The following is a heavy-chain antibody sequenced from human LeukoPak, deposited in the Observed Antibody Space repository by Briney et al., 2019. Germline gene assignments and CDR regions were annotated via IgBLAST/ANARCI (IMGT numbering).Heavy chain of an antibody. V-gene: IGHV4-4*07. CDR2: IYSSGSA. CDR3: ARESMYDYGDGNYFFYYLDV. D-gene: IGHD4-17*01. J-gene: IGHJ6*03. Sequence: SETLSLTCNFSSDSMTYIFWSWLRQPAGKGLEWIGRIYSSGSAHYNPSLKSRVTMSVDTSKNQFSLNLSSVTAADTAVYYCARESMYDYGDGNYFFYYLDVWGQGTTVTVSS. CDR1: SDSMTYIF.